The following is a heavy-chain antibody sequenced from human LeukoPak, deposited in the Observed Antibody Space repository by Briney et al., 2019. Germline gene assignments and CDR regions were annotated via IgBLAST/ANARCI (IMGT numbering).Heavy chain of an antibody. J-gene: IGHJ4*02. V-gene: IGHV4-38-2*02. D-gene: IGHD4-23*01. Sequence: SETLSLTCTVSGYSISSGYYWGWIRQPPGKGLEWIGSIYHSGSTYYNPSLKSRVTISVDTSKNQFSLKLSSVTAADTAVYYCASHPTLYGGNLVWYFDYWGQGTLVTVSS. CDR1: GYSISSGYY. CDR2: IYHSGST. CDR3: ASHPTLYGGNLVWYFDY.